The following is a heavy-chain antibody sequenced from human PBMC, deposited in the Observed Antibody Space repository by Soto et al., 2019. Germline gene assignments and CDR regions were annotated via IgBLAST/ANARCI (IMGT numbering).Heavy chain of an antibody. D-gene: IGHD3-10*01. CDR3: ARSSQGIYYYYGMDV. V-gene: IGHV3-33*01. CDR2: IWYDGSNK. Sequence: PGGSLRLSCAASGFTFSSYGMHWVRQAPGKGLEWVAVIWYDGSNKYYADSVKGRFTISRDNSKNTLYLQMNSLRAEDTAVYCCARSSQGIYYYYGMDVWGQGTTVTVSS. CDR1: GFTFSSYG. J-gene: IGHJ6*02.